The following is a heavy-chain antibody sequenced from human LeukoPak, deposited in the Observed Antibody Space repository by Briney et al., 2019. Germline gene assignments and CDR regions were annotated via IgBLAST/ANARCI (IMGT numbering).Heavy chain of an antibody. V-gene: IGHV3-23*01. CDR2: ISGSGDST. J-gene: IGHJ4*02. CDR1: GFIVSSNY. Sequence: GGSLRLSCAASGFIVSSNYMSWVRQAPGKGLEWVSTISGSGDSTYYADSVKGRFIISRDNSKNTLYLQMNSLRAEDTAVYYCAKDDKPIAVAGTKVDYWGQGTLVTVSS. D-gene: IGHD6-19*01. CDR3: AKDDKPIAVAGTKVDY.